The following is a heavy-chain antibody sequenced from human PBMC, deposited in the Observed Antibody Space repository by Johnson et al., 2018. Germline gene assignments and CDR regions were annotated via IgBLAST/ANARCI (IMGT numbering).Heavy chain of an antibody. V-gene: IGHV1-24*01. D-gene: IGHD3-3*01. CDR1: GYTLTAIS. CDR3: ATQLRLLEFLSKRFFDF. J-gene: IGHJ4*02. CDR2: FDPEDGKR. Sequence: QVQLVQSGADVKKPGASVKVSCKVSGYTLTAISMHWVRQAPGKGLEWMGGFDPEDGKRMYAQKFQGRVTMTEDTSIGTAYMEVSSLGSEDTAVYYCATQLRLLEFLSKRFFDFWGQGTLVTVSS.